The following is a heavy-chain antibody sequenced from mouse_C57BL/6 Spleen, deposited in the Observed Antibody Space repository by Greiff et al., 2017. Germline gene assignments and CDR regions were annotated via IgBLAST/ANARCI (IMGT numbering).Heavy chain of an antibody. CDR1: GFTFSSYT. V-gene: IGHV5-9*04. CDR2: ISGGGGNT. Sequence: EVQLVESGGGLVKPGGSLKLSCAASGFTFSSYTMSWVRQTPEKRLEWVATISGGGGNTYYPDSVKGRFTISIDNAKNTLYLQMSSLRSEDTAVYYCARQPEEENYFDYWGQGTTLTVSS. J-gene: IGHJ2*01. CDR3: ARQPEEENYFDY.